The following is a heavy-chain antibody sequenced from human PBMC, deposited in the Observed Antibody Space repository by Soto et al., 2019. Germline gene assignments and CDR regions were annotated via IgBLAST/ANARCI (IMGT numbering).Heavy chain of an antibody. CDR3: ARGGGNDPRPVDY. CDR2: ISAYNGNT. J-gene: IGHJ4*02. D-gene: IGHD5-12*01. CDR1: GYTFNSYG. Sequence: QVQLVQSGAEVKKPGASVKVSCKASGYTFNSYGISWVRQAPGQGLEWMGWISAYNGNTNYVQKVQGRVTMTTDTSTSTGYMELRRLRSDDPAVYYCARGGGNDPRPVDYWGQGTLVTVSS. V-gene: IGHV1-18*01.